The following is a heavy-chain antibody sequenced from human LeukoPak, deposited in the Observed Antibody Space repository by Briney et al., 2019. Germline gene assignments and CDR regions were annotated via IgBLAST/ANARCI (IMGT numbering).Heavy chain of an antibody. CDR1: GFTFNSHW. CDR2: ISYDGSSK. Sequence: GGSLRLSCAASGFTFNSHWMSWVRQAPGKGLEWVAVISYDGSSKDYADFVRGRFTISRDNSKNTLFLQMNGLTAGDTAIYYCTNERGNYYFDYWGQGTRVTVSS. CDR3: TNERGNYYFDY. J-gene: IGHJ4*02. D-gene: IGHD1-26*01. V-gene: IGHV3-30*18.